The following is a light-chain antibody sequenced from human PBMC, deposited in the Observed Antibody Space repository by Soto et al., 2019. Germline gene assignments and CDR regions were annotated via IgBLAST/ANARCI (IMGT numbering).Light chain of an antibody. J-gene: IGLJ1*01. CDR3: GSYTSTNTGV. V-gene: IGLV2-14*01. CDR2: EVS. Sequence: QSALTQPASVSGSPGQSITISCTGTSSDIGGYNYVSRYQQHPGKAPKLMIYEVSKRPSGVSSRFSGSKSGNTASLTISGLQAEDEADYFCGSYTSTNTGVFGSGTKLTVL. CDR1: SSDIGGYNY.